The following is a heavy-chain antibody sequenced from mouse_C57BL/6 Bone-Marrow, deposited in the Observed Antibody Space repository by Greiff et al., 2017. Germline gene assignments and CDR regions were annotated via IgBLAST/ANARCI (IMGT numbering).Heavy chain of an antibody. J-gene: IGHJ4*01. Sequence: QVQLQQSGPELVKPGASVKISCKASGYSFTSYYIHWVKQRPGQGLEWIGGIYPGSGNTKYNEKFKGKATLTADTSSSTAYMQLSSLTSEDAAVYYCARVGTNYYGSSRGYYAMDYWGQGTSVTVSS. D-gene: IGHD1-1*01. CDR1: GYSFTSYY. V-gene: IGHV1-66*01. CDR3: ARVGTNYYGSSRGYYAMDY. CDR2: IYPGSGNT.